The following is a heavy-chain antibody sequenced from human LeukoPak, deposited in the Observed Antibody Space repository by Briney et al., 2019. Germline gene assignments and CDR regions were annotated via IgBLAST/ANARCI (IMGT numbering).Heavy chain of an antibody. D-gene: IGHD2-2*02. Sequence: TGGSLRLSCAASGFTFSSYAMSWVRQAPGKGLEWVSAISGSGGSTYYADSVKGRFTISRDNSKNTLYLQMNSLRAEDTAVYYCAKQYCTSTSCYNYFDSWGQGTLVTVSS. CDR2: ISGSGGST. CDR1: GFTFSSYA. V-gene: IGHV3-23*01. J-gene: IGHJ4*02. CDR3: AKQYCTSTSCYNYFDS.